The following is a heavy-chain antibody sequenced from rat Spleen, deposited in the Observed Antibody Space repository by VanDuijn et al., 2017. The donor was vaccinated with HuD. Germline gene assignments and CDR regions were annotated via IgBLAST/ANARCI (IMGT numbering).Heavy chain of an antibody. V-gene: IGHV5-29*01. CDR1: GFNFSDYF. CDR2: ISYDGSTT. J-gene: IGHJ2*01. CDR3: ARRFDFDY. Sequence: EVQLVESDGGLLQPGRSLKLSCAASGFNFSDYFMAWVRQAPTKGLEWVATISYDGSTTYYRDSVKGRFTISRDNAKSTLSLQMDSLRSEDTATYYCARRFDFDYWGQGVMVTVSS. D-gene: IGHD4-3*01.